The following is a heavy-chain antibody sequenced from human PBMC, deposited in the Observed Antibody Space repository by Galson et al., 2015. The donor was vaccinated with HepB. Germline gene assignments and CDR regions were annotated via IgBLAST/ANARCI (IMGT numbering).Heavy chain of an antibody. CDR3: ARDPGYSSGWYDLEYFQH. CDR2: IIPILGIA. J-gene: IGHJ1*01. Sequence: SVKVSCKASGGTFSSYAISWVRQAPGQGLEWMGRIIPILGIANYAQKFQGRVTITADKSTSTAYMELSSLRSEDTAVYYCARDPGYSSGWYDLEYFQHWGQGTLVTVFS. V-gene: IGHV1-69*04. D-gene: IGHD6-19*01. CDR1: GGTFSSYA.